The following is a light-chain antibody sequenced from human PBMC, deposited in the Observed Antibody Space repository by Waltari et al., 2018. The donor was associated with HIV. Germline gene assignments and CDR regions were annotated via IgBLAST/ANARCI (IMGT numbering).Light chain of an antibody. CDR2: AAS. V-gene: IGKV1-39*01. J-gene: IGKJ1*01. Sequence: DIQMTQSPSSLSTFVGDRVTITCRASQSISNFLNWYQQKPGSAPKLLIYAASSLQSGVPSRFSGSGSGTDFTLTISSLQPEDFATYYCQQSYSTPWTFGQGTKVEIK. CDR3: QQSYSTPWT. CDR1: QSISNF.